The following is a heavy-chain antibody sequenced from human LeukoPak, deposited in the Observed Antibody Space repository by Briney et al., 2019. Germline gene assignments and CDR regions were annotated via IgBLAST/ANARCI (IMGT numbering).Heavy chain of an antibody. J-gene: IGHJ3*02. V-gene: IGHV4-38-2*01. Sequence: SETLSLTCAVSGYSISSGYYWGWIRQPPGKGLEWTGSIYHSGSTYYNPSLKSRVTISVDTSKNQFSLKLSSVTAADTAVYYCARTGPTNAFDIWGQGTMVTVSS. CDR3: ARTGPTNAFDI. CDR2: IYHSGST. CDR1: GYSISSGYY.